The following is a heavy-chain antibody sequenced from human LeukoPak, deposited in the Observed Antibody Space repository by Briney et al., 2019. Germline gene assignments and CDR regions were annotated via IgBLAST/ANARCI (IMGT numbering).Heavy chain of an antibody. J-gene: IGHJ4*02. CDR1: GFTFSSYA. D-gene: IGHD3-10*01. V-gene: IGHV3-23*01. CDR2: ISGSGGST. CDR3: AKGGYYYGPGSYFPLAFSHYFDY. Sequence: GGSLRLSCAASGFTFSSYAMSWVRQAPGKGLEWVSAISGSGGSTYYADSVKGRFTISRDNSKNTLYLQMNSLRAEDTAVYYCAKGGYYYGPGSYFPLAFSHYFDYWGQGTLVTVSS.